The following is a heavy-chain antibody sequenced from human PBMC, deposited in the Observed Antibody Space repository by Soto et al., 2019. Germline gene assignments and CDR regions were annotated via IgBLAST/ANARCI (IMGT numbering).Heavy chain of an antibody. Sequence: QVQLQESGPGLVKPSETLSLTCTVSGDSVSSGSYFWNWIRQPPGKGLEWIGNVIPGGSTSYNPSLKSRVTLSIDTSENQFSLKLNSMTAADTAVYYCARQRVLPAQYFFDYWGQGTLVTVSS. D-gene: IGHD6-13*01. CDR2: VIPGGST. CDR3: ARQRVLPAQYFFDY. CDR1: GDSVSSGSYF. J-gene: IGHJ4*02. V-gene: IGHV4-61*01.